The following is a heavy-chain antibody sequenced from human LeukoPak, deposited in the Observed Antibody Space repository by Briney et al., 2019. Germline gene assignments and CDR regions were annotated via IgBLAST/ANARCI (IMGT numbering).Heavy chain of an antibody. CDR2: MNPNSGNT. CDR1: GYTFTSYD. Sequence: GASVKDSCKASGYTFTSYDINWVRQATGQGLEWMGWMNPNSGNTGYAQKFQGRVTMTRNTSISTAYMELSSLRSEDTAVYYCARTAIVTPRRPTPIAARPRGPFGYWGQGTLVTVSS. J-gene: IGHJ4*02. V-gene: IGHV1-8*01. CDR3: ARTAIVTPRRPTPIAARPRGPFGY. D-gene: IGHD6-6*01.